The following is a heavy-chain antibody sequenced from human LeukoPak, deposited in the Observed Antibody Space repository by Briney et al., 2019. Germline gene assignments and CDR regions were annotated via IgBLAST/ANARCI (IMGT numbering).Heavy chain of an antibody. D-gene: IGHD6-13*01. CDR3: ARADSSSWTTSPFDY. CDR2: VSSSSSYK. CDR1: GFTFSTYS. V-gene: IGHV3-21*01. Sequence: GGSLRLSCAASGFTFSTYSMNWVRQAPGKGLEWVSSVSSSSSYKYYADSVMGRFTISRDNAENSLFLQMNSLRAEDTAVYYCARADSSSWTTSPFDYWGQGTLVTVSS. J-gene: IGHJ4*02.